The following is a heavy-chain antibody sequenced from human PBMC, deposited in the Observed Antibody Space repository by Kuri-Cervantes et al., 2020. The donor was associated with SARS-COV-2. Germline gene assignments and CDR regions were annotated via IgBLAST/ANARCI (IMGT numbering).Heavy chain of an antibody. D-gene: IGHD6-13*01. CDR2: ISRSSSYI. CDR1: GFTFSSYS. V-gene: IGHV3-21*01. CDR3: ATDPYSSSWYRYYYGMDV. Sequence: GESLKISCAASGFTFSSYSMNWVRQAPGKGLEWVSSISRSSSYIYYADSVKGRFTISRDNAKNSLYLQMNSLRAEDTAVYYCATDPYSSSWYRYYYGMDVWGQGTTVTVSS. J-gene: IGHJ6*02.